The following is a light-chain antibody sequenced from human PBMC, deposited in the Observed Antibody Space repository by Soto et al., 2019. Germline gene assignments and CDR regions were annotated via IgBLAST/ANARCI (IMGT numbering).Light chain of an antibody. Sequence: CVLTRPPSASGTHGHRVTISCSGSSSNIGSNTVHWYQQLAGAAPKLLIYDSNQRPSGVPDRFSGSQSGTSASLAISGLQSEDEADYYCAAWDDTLNFPYVFGTGTKVTV. V-gene: IGLV1-44*01. J-gene: IGLJ1*01. CDR2: DSN. CDR1: SSNIGSNT. CDR3: AAWDDTLNFPYV.